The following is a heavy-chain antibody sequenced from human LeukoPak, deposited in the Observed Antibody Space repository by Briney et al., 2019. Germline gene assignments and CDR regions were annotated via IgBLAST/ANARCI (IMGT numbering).Heavy chain of an antibody. CDR2: IYTRGST. V-gene: IGHV4-4*07. CDR1: GGSISSYY. Sequence: PSETLSLTCTVSGGSISSYYWSWIRQPAGKGLERIVRIYTRGSTNYNPPPKSRVTISADKSKKQFSLNLSSVTAEDTAVYYCAREGSGSYLGYYYYMDVWGKGTTVTVSS. D-gene: IGHD3-10*01. CDR3: AREGSGSYLGYYYYMDV. J-gene: IGHJ6*03.